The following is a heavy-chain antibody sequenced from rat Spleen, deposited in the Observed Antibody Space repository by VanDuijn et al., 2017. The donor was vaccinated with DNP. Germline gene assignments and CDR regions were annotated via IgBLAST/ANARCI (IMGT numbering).Heavy chain of an antibody. Sequence: EVQLLESGGDLVQPGRSLKLSCVASGFTFNNFWMTWIRQVPGKGLEWVASISSSGGSTYYPDSVKGRFTISRDIAKSTLYLQLDSLRSEDTATYYCGTPTAPGLYWSFDFWGPGTMVTVSS. CDR3: GTPTAPGLYWSFDF. CDR1: GFTFNNFW. J-gene: IGHJ1*01. D-gene: IGHD1-11*01. V-gene: IGHV5-31*01. CDR2: ISSSGGST.